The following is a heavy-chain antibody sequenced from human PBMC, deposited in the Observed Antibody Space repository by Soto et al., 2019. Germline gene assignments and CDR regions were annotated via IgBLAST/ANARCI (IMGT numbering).Heavy chain of an antibody. CDR2: IYYSENT. CDR1: GGSIISSSNH. Sequence: TSETLSLTCTVSGGSIISSSNHWGWIRQPPGKGLEWIGNIYYSENTYYNPSLKSRVTISVDTSKNQFSLRLTSVTAADTAVYYCARIWTYCGGDCYSPWFDYWGQGTLVTVSS. V-gene: IGHV4-39*07. D-gene: IGHD2-21*01. CDR3: ARIWTYCGGDCYSPWFDY. J-gene: IGHJ4*02.